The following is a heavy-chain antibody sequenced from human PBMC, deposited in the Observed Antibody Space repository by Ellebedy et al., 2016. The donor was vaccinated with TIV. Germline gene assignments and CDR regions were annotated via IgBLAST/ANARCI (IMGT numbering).Heavy chain of an antibody. J-gene: IGHJ4*02. Sequence: GRFTISRANAKNSLYLQMNSLRAEDTAVYYCAGSAYNWNDGSLFDYWGQGTLVTVSS. CDR3: AGSAYNWNDGSLFDY. D-gene: IGHD1-1*01. V-gene: IGHV3-11*03.